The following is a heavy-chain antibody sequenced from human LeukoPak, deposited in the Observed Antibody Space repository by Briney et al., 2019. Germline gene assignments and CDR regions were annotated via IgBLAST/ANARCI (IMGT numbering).Heavy chain of an antibody. CDR3: ARDRYCSSTSCYSWFDP. V-gene: IGHV3-74*01. CDR1: GFTVSSNY. CDR2: INSDGSST. Sequence: PGGSLRLSCAASGFTVSSNYMTWVRQAPGKGLEWVSRINSDGSSTSYADSVKGRFTISRDNAKNTLYLQMNSLRAEDTAVYYCARDRYCSSTSCYSWFDPWGQGTLVTVSS. D-gene: IGHD2-2*01. J-gene: IGHJ5*02.